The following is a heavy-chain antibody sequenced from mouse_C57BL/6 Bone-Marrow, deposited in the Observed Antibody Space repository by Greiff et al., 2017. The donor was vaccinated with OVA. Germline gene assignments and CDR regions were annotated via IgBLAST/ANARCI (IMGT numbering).Heavy chain of an antibody. CDR1: GFTFSDYY. J-gene: IGHJ3*01. V-gene: IGHV5-16*01. Sequence: EVKLVESEGGLVQPGSSMKLSCTASGFTFSDYYMAWVRQVPEKGLEWVANINYDGSSTYYLDSLKSRFIISRDNAKNILYLQMSSLKSEDTATYYCASQLGRAWFAYWGQGTLVTVSA. CDR3: ASQLGRAWFAY. CDR2: INYDGSST. D-gene: IGHD4-1*02.